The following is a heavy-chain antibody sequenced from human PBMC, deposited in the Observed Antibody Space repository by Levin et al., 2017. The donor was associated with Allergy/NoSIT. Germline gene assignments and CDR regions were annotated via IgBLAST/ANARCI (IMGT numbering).Heavy chain of an antibody. CDR1: GFTFSSYG. Sequence: QPGGSLRLSCAASGFTFSSYGMHWVRQAPGKGLEWVAVISYDGSNKYYADSVKGRFTISRDNSKNTLYLQMNSLRAEDTAVYYCAKDFQDLQWLVLGFDYWGQGTLVTVSS. V-gene: IGHV3-30*18. CDR3: AKDFQDLQWLVLGFDY. J-gene: IGHJ4*02. D-gene: IGHD6-19*01. CDR2: ISYDGSNK.